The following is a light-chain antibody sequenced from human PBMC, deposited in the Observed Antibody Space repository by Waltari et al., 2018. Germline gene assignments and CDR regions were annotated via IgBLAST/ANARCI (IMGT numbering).Light chain of an antibody. CDR1: QSVGNN. J-gene: IGKJ2*01. CDR2: GAS. Sequence: EIEMTQSPATLSVSPGQRVTLSCRASQSVGNNLAWYQQRPGQAPRLLIYGASTRATDISDRFSGSGSGIDFTLTISALQSEDLAVYYCHQYNHWPTFTFGQGTKLQIE. CDR3: HQYNHWPTFT. V-gene: IGKV3-15*01.